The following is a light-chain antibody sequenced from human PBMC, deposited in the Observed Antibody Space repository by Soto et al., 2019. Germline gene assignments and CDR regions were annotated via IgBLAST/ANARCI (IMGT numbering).Light chain of an antibody. CDR1: TGAVTSGNY. CDR3: LLYDDGARV. Sequence: QAVVTQEPSLTVSPGGTVTLTCASSTGAVTSGNYPNWFQQKPGQAPRALIYTTSKKHSWTPARISGSLLGGKAALTLSGVQPEDEAEYYFLLYDDGARVFGGGTKLTVL. J-gene: IGLJ2*01. V-gene: IGLV7-43*01. CDR2: TTS.